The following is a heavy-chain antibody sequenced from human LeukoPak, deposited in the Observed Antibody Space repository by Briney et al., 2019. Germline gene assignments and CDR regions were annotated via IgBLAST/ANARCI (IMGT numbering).Heavy chain of an antibody. J-gene: IGHJ4*02. CDR3: ARAQQQVEWLQPREGFDY. D-gene: IGHD5-24*01. CDR2: ISSSSSYI. CDR1: GFTFSSYS. V-gene: IGHV3-21*01. Sequence: NPGGSLRLSCAASGFTFSSYSMNWARQAPGKGLEWISSISSSSSYIYYADSVKGRFTISRDNAKNSLYLQMNSLRAEDTAVYYCARAQQQVEWLQPREGFDYWGQGTLVTVSS.